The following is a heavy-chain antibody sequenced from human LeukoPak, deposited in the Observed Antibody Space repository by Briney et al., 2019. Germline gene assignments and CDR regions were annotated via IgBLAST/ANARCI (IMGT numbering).Heavy chain of an antibody. J-gene: IGHJ4*02. CDR3: VREGYSSSWFPDY. CDR1: GGSFSGYY. D-gene: IGHD6-13*01. Sequence: SETLSLTCAVHGGSFSGYYWSWIRQPPGKGLEWIGEINHSGSTNYNPSLYNPSLKSRVTISVDTSRNQFSLRVTSVTAADTAVYYCVREGYSSSWFPDYWGQGTLVTVSS. CDR2: INHSGST. V-gene: IGHV4-34*01.